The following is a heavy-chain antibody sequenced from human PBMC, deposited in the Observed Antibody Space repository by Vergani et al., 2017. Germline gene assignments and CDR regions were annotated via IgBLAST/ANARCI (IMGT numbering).Heavy chain of an antibody. CDR1: GFTFSSYA. CDR3: AKDIRGDRDYWYFDL. J-gene: IGHJ2*01. CDR2: ISGSGGST. Sequence: VQLVESGGGVVQPGRSLRLSCAASGFTFSSYAMSWVRQAPGKGLEWVSAISGSGGSTYYADSVKGRFTISRDNAKNSLYLQMNSLRAEDTALYYCAKDIRGDRDYWYFDLWGRGTLVTVSS. D-gene: IGHD2-21*02. V-gene: IGHV3-23*04.